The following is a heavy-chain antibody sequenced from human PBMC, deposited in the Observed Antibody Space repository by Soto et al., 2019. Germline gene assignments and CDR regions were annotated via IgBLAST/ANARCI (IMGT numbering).Heavy chain of an antibody. V-gene: IGHV1-24*01. J-gene: IGHJ4*02. CDR2: FDPEDGEA. D-gene: IGHD6-19*01. Sequence: ASVKGSCKVFGYTPTELSMHWVRQAPGKGLEWMGGFDPEDGEAIYAQKFQGRVTMTEDTSTDTAYMELSSLRSEDTAVYYCATVIHSSGWYGPLDYWGQGTLVTVSS. CDR1: GYTPTELS. CDR3: ATVIHSSGWYGPLDY.